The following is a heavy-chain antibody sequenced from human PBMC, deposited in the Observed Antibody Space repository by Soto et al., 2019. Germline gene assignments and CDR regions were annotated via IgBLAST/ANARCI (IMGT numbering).Heavy chain of an antibody. CDR1: GFTFSSYA. D-gene: IGHD6-19*01. CDR2: ISYDGSNK. CDR3: ARDPRAVAAYYIDY. J-gene: IGHJ4*02. Sequence: GGSLRLSCAASGFTFSSYAMHWVRQAPGKGLEWVAVISYDGSNKYYADSVKGRFTISRDNSKNTLYLQMNSLRAEDTAVYYCARDPRAVAAYYIDYWGQGTLVTVSS. V-gene: IGHV3-30-3*01.